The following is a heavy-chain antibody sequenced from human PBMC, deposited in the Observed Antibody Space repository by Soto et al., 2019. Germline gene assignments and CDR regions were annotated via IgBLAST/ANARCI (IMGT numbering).Heavy chain of an antibody. V-gene: IGHV4-31*03. CDR2: IYYSGST. CDR3: ARGRCSSTSRYYYYYYGMDV. J-gene: IGHJ6*02. CDR1: GGSISSGGYY. D-gene: IGHD2-2*01. Sequence: SETLSLTCTVSGGSISSGGYYWSWIRQHPGKGLEWIGYIYYSGSTYYNPSLKSRVTISVDTSKNQFSLKLSSVTAADTAVYYCARGRCSSTSRYYYYYYGMDVWGQGTTVTVSS.